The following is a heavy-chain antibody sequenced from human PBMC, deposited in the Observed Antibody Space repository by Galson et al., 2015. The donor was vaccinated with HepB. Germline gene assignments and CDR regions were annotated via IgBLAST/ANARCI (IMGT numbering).Heavy chain of an antibody. CDR2: INPSGGST. CDR3: AACRGGRIAVAVNPLDY. Sequence: SVKVSCKASGYTFTSYYMHWVRQAPGQGLEWMGIINPSGGSTSYAQKFQGRVTMTRDTSTSTVYMELSSLRSEDTAVYYCAACRGGRIAVAVNPLDYWGQGTLVTVSS. D-gene: IGHD6-19*01. V-gene: IGHV1-46*03. J-gene: IGHJ4*02. CDR1: GYTFTSYY.